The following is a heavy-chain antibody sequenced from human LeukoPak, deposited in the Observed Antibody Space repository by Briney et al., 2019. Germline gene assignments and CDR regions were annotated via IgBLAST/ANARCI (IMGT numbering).Heavy chain of an antibody. D-gene: IGHD3-16*01. J-gene: IGHJ3*02. CDR2: INAGNGNT. V-gene: IGHV1-3*01. CDR1: GYTFTSYA. Sequence: ASVKVSCTASGYTFTSYAMHWVRQAPGQRLEWMGWINAGNGNTKYSQKFQGRVTMTRNTSISTAYMELSSLRSEDTAVYYCARVFTGDDAFDIWGQGTMVTVSS. CDR3: ARVFTGDDAFDI.